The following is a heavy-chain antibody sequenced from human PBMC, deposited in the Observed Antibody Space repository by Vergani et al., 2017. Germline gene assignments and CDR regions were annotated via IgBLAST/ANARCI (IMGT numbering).Heavy chain of an antibody. D-gene: IGHD2-2*02. CDR2: IFYSGST. Sequence: QLQLQESGPGLVKPSETLSLTCTVSGGSISSIRYYWGWIRQPPGKGLEWIGSIFYSGSTFYNPSLESRVTISVDTSKNQFSLRLTSVTAADTAVYYCAKSERDIVVVPAAIDPWGQGTLVTVSS. CDR1: GGSISSIRYY. J-gene: IGHJ5*02. CDR3: AKSERDIVVVPAAIDP. V-gene: IGHV4-39*01.